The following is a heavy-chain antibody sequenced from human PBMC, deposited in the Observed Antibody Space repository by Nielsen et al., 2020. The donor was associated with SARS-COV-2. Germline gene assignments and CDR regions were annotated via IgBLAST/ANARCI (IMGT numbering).Heavy chain of an antibody. CDR1: GFTFGDYA. Sequence: GESLKISCTASGFTFGDYAVMWVRQAPGKGLEWVSLINGNGAPTYYADSVKGRFTISRDNSKNSLFLQLNNLRAEDTAVYYCVYGVLESWGQGTLVIVSS. J-gene: IGHJ4*02. D-gene: IGHD3-16*01. CDR2: INGNGAPT. V-gene: IGHV3-23*01. CDR3: VYGVLES.